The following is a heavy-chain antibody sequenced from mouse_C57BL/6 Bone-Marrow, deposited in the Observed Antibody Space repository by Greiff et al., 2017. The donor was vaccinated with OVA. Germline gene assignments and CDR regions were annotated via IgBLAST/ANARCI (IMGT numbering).Heavy chain of an antibody. Sequence: QVQLQQPGAELVMPGASVKLSCKASGYPFTSYWMHWVKQRPGQGLEWIGEIDPSDSYTNYNQKFKGKSTLTVDKSSSTAYMQLSSLTSEDSAVYYCARENYYFWFAYWGQGTLVTVSA. J-gene: IGHJ3*01. CDR2: IDPSDSYT. CDR3: ARENYYFWFAY. CDR1: GYPFTSYW. D-gene: IGHD2-1*01. V-gene: IGHV1-69*01.